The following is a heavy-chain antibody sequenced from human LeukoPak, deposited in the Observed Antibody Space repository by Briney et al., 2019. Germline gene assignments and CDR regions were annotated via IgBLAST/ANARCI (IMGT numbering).Heavy chain of an antibody. Sequence: GGSLRLSCAASGFTFSSYGMHWVRQAPGKGLEWVAVISYDGSNRYYADSVKGRFTISRDTSKNTLYLQMNSLRAEDTAVYYCTSNYCSGGSCYLYWGQGTLVTVSS. J-gene: IGHJ4*02. CDR2: ISYDGSNR. D-gene: IGHD2-15*01. V-gene: IGHV3-30*03. CDR3: TSNYCSGGSCYLY. CDR1: GFTFSSYG.